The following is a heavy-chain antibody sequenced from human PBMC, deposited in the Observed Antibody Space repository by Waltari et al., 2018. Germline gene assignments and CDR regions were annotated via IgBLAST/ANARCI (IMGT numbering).Heavy chain of an antibody. V-gene: IGHV4-59*01. CDR2: IYHTGST. Sequence: QVQLQESGPGLVKPSETLSLICTVSGGSISPYSWSWIRQSPGKGLEWIGYIYHTGSTNYNPSLKSRVTISVDTSKNQFSLKLSSVTAADTAVYYCARGIYYYDSSGWVDCWGQGTLVTVSS. CDR3: ARGIYYYDSSGWVDC. J-gene: IGHJ4*02. CDR1: GGSISPYS. D-gene: IGHD3-22*01.